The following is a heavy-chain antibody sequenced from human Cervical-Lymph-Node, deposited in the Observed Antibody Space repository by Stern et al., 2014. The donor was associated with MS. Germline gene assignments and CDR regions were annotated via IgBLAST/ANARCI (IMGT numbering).Heavy chain of an antibody. V-gene: IGHV3-30*03. CDR3: MGVGDAMHV. J-gene: IGHJ6*02. CDR2: MSFVGGNK. Sequence: EQLVEPGGGVVQPGRSLTLSCAASGFSLSNSGMHWVRQAPGKGLEWVAVMSFVGGNKKYGDSVKGRFSISRDMANNTLFLQMNSLRPEDTAVYYCMGVGDAMHVWGQGTTVIVSS. CDR1: GFSLSNSG.